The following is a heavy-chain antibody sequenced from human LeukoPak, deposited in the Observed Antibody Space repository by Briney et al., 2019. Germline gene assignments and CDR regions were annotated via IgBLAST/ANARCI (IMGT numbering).Heavy chain of an antibody. D-gene: IGHD6-6*01. Sequence: PGGSLRLSCAASGFTFSSYAMSWVRQAPGKGLEWVSAISGSGGSTYYADSVKGRFTISRDNAKNSLYLQMNSLRAEDTAVYYCARDIRAARRYYYYYYMDVWGKGTTVTVSS. CDR2: ISGSGGST. J-gene: IGHJ6*03. CDR1: GFTFSSYA. V-gene: IGHV3-23*01. CDR3: ARDIRAARRYYYYYYMDV.